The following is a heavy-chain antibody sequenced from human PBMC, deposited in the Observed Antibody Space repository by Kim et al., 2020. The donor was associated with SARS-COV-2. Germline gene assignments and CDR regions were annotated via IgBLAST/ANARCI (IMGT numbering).Heavy chain of an antibody. V-gene: IGHV3-11*01. CDR2: IRSSGSTV. J-gene: IGHJ6*02. CDR3: ARMSIVTYYYYGFDV. CDR1: GFTFNDYY. Sequence: GGSLRLSCAASGFTFNDYYMSWIRQAPGRGLEWVSYIRSSGSTVHYADSVKGRFTISRDNAKNSLYLQMNSLRAEDTAGYYCARMSIVTYYYYGFDVWGQGTTVTVSS. D-gene: IGHD6-6*01.